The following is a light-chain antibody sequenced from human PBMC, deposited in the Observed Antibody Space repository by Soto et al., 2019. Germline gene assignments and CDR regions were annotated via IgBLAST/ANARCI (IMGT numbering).Light chain of an antibody. CDR1: QSVSSY. Sequence: EIVLTQSPATLSLSPGERATLSCRASQSVSSYLAWYQQKPGQAPRLLIYDASNRATGIPARFSGSGSGTDFTLTISGLEPEDFEVYYCQQRSNWPPETFGQGTKLDIK. CDR3: QQRSNWPPET. J-gene: IGKJ2*01. CDR2: DAS. V-gene: IGKV3-11*01.